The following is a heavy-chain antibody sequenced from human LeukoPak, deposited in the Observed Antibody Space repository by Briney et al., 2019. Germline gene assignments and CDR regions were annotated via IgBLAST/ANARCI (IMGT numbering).Heavy chain of an antibody. Sequence: ASVKVSCKASGYTFTSYDINWVRQATGQGLEWMGWMNPNSGNTGYARKFQGRVTMTRNTSISTAYMELSSLRSEDTAVYYCARGAGSSWYSNYYYMDVWGKGTTVTISS. CDR3: ARGAGSSWYSNYYYMDV. D-gene: IGHD6-13*01. J-gene: IGHJ6*03. CDR1: GYTFTSYD. CDR2: MNPNSGNT. V-gene: IGHV1-8*01.